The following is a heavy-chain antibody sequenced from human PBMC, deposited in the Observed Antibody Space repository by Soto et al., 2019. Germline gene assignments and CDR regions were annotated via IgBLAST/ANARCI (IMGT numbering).Heavy chain of an antibody. J-gene: IGHJ4*02. CDR3: ASATTTENYDFWIPGAY. D-gene: IGHD3-3*01. CDR2: ISAYNGNT. Sequence: ASVKVSCKASGYTFTSYGISWVRQAPGQGLEWMGWISAYNGNTNYAQKLQGRVTMTTDTSTSTAFMELSSLRSDDTAVYYCASATTTENYDFWIPGAYWGQGTRVTVSS. CDR1: GYTFTSYG. V-gene: IGHV1-18*01.